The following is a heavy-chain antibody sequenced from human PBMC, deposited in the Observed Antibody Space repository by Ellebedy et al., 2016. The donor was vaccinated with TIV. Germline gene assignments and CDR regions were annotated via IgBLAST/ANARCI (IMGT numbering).Heavy chain of an antibody. V-gene: IGHV3-23*01. CDR1: GFTFSNYA. CDR3: AKDSDTFGGNFDY. CDR2: IDEGDTQ. J-gene: IGHJ4*02. D-gene: IGHD3-16*01. Sequence: GGSLRLXXAASGFTFSNYAMSWVRQAPGLGLQWVSSIDEGDTQYYAHFARGRFTISRDNSKNTLFLQMNSLRAEDTAVYYCAKDSDTFGGNFDYWGQGTLVTVSS.